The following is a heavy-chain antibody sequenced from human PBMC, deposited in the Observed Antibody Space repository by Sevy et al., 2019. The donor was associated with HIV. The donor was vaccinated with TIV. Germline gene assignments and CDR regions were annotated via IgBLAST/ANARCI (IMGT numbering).Heavy chain of an antibody. V-gene: IGHV3-7*01. CDR2: IKQDMSEK. CDR1: GFTFSSYW. Sequence: GGSLRLSCAASGFTFSSYWMTWVRQAPGKGLEWVANIKQDMSEKYYADSVKGRFTISRDNSKKTVYLQMTNLRSEDAAVYYCARDHCTDGVCFRSGYFDYWGQGTLVTVSS. J-gene: IGHJ4*01. CDR3: ARDHCTDGVCFRSGYFDY. D-gene: IGHD2-8*01.